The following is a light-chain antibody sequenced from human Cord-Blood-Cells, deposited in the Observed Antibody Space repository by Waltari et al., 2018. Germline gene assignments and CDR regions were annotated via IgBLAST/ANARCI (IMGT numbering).Light chain of an antibody. V-gene: IGKV1-39*01. CDR3: PQSYSTPWT. CDR2: AAS. CDR1: QSISSY. Sequence: DIQMTQSPSSLSASVGDRVTITCRASQSISSYLNWYQQKPGKAPKLLIYAASSLQSGVPSRFSGSGSGTDFTLTISSLQPEGFATYYCPQSYSTPWTFGQGTKVEIK. J-gene: IGKJ1*01.